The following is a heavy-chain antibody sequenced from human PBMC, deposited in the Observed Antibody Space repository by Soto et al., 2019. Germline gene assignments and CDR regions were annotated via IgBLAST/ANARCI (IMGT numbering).Heavy chain of an antibody. CDR3: ARDWEWFGELLKAYDI. V-gene: IGHV3-30*03. CDR1: GFTFSSYG. D-gene: IGHD3-10*01. CDR2: ISYDGSNK. Sequence: PGGSLRLSCAASGFTFSSYGMHWVRQAPGKGLEWVAVISYDGSNKYYADSVKGRFTISRDNSKNTLYLQMNSLRDEDTAVYYCARDWEWFGELLKAYDIWGQGTMVTVSS. J-gene: IGHJ3*02.